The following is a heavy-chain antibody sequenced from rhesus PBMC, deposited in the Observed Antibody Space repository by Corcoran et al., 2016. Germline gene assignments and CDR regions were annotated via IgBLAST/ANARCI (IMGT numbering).Heavy chain of an antibody. CDR3: TRDRSGYSSNNRFDV. Sequence: QVQLVQSGSELKQPGASVQLSCKSSGYTFTSYYLQWVRQAPGHGLEWIGLISPYNGNKGNAQNVQGRVTITTDQSTSTGYMELSSLRSEDTAVYYCTRDRSGYSSNNRFDVWGAGVLVTVSS. CDR1: GYTFTSYY. CDR2: ISPYNGNK. D-gene: IGHD6-19*01. V-gene: IGHV1-180*01. J-gene: IGHJ5-1*01.